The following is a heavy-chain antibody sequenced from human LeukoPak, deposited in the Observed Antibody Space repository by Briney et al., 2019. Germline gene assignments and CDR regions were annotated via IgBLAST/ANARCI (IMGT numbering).Heavy chain of an antibody. CDR3: AAIIGVVTQIYDAFDI. D-gene: IGHD3-22*01. CDR1: GFTFSSYS. Sequence: PGGSLRLSCAASGFTFSSYSMNWVRQAPGKGLEWVSSISSSSSYIYYADSVKGRFTISRDNAKNPLYLQMNSLRAEDTAVYYCAAIIGVVTQIYDAFDIWGQGTMVTVSS. V-gene: IGHV3-21*01. J-gene: IGHJ3*02. CDR2: ISSSSSYI.